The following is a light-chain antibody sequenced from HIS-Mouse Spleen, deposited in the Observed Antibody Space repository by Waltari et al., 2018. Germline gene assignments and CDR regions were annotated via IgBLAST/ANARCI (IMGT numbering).Light chain of an antibody. CDR3: CSYAGSSTYV. CDR2: AGS. Sequence: QSALTQPASVSGSPGQSITISCTGTSSDVGSYNLVSWYQQHPGKAPKLRIHAGSKRPSGVSNRVSGSKSGNTASLTISGLQAEDEADYYCCSYAGSSTYVFGTGTKVTVL. CDR1: SSDVGSYNL. J-gene: IGLJ1*01. V-gene: IGLV2-23*01.